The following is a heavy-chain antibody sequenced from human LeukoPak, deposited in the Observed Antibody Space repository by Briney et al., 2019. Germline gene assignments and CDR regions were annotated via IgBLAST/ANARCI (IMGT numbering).Heavy chain of an antibody. CDR2: ISGSGGST. CDR1: GFTFSSYA. Sequence: PGGSLRLSCAASGFTFSSYAMSWVRQAPGKGLEWVSAISGSGGSTCYAGSVKGRFTISRDNSKNTLYLQMNSLRAEDTAVYYCAKDSGSFHDAFDIWGQGTVVTVSS. J-gene: IGHJ3*02. D-gene: IGHD1-26*01. V-gene: IGHV3-23*01. CDR3: AKDSGSFHDAFDI.